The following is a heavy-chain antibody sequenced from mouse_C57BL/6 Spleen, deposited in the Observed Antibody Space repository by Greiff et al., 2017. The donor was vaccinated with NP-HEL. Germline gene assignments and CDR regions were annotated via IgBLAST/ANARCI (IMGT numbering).Heavy chain of an antibody. J-gene: IGHJ4*01. V-gene: IGHV1-26*01. CDR1: GYTFTDYY. D-gene: IGHD2-5*01. CDR3: ARWDYSNYEGAMDY. CDR2: INPNNGGT. Sequence: EVQLQQSGPELVKPGASVKISCKASGYTFTDYYMNWVKQSHGKSLEWIGDINPNNGGTSYNQKFKGKATLTVDKSSSTAYMELRSLTSEDSAVYYCARWDYSNYEGAMDYWGQGTSVTVSS.